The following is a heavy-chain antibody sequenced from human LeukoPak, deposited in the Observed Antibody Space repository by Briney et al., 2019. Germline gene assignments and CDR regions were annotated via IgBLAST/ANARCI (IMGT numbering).Heavy chain of an antibody. CDR2: IYSGGST. Sequence: GGSLRLSCAASGFTVSSNYMSWVRQAPGKGLEWVSVIYSGGSTYYADSVKGRFTTSRDNSKNTLYLQMNSLRAEDTAVYYCARAHSGYDAFDIWGQGTLVTVSP. CDR1: GFTVSSNY. J-gene: IGHJ3*02. CDR3: ARAHSGYDAFDI. D-gene: IGHD5-12*01. V-gene: IGHV3-66*01.